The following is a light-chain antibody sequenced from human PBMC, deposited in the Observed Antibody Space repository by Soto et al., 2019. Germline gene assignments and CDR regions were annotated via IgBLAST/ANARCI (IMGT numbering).Light chain of an antibody. CDR2: VVS. CDR3: QQYDNRPRT. Sequence: DIPVTQSPSSLSASLGDRVTITCRASQYISTALSWYQHKPGQAPRVFICVVSNLASGIPSRFSGSGSGTDFTLTISSLQPEDIATYYCQQYDNRPRTFGGGTKVDIK. V-gene: IGKV1-33*01. J-gene: IGKJ4*01. CDR1: QYISTA.